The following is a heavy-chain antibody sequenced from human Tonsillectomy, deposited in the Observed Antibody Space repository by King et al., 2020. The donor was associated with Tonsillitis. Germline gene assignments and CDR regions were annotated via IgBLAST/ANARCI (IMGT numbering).Heavy chain of an antibody. CDR2: IHYTGSN. CDR1: GGSISSYY. Sequence: QLQESGPGLVKPSETLSLTCTVSGGSISSYYWSWIRQPPGKGLVWIGNIHYTGSNNYNSSLKSRVTISVDTSRNQFSLKLSSVTAADTAVYYCARQRTTTSSFDPWGQGTLVTISS. J-gene: IGHJ5*02. D-gene: IGHD2-2*01. V-gene: IGHV4-59*01. CDR3: ARQRTTTSSFDP.